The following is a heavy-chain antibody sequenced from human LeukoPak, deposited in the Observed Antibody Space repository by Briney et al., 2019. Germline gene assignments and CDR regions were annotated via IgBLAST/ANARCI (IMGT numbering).Heavy chain of an antibody. J-gene: IGHJ4*02. V-gene: IGHV4-39*07. Sequence: SETLSLTCTVSGGSISSSSYYWGWIRQPPGKGLEWIGSINYSGSTYYNPSLKSRVTISVDTSKNQFSLKLSSVTAADTAVYYCASGTGGGNPFDYWGQGTLVTVSS. CDR3: ASGTGGGNPFDY. CDR2: INYSGST. D-gene: IGHD4-23*01. CDR1: GGSISSSSYY.